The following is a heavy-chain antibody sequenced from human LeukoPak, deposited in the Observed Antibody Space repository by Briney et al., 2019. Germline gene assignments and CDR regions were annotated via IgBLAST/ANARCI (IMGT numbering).Heavy chain of an antibody. CDR3: AREEDCSGGICYLGNAFDI. CDR1: GGSFSGYY. J-gene: IGHJ3*02. D-gene: IGHD2-15*01. V-gene: IGHV4-34*01. CDR2: INHSGST. Sequence: SETLSLTRAVYGGSFSGYYWSWIRQPPGKGLEWIGEINHSGSTNYNASLKSRVTISVDTSKNQFSLELSSVTAADTAVYYCAREEDCSGGICYLGNAFDIWGQGTMVTVSS.